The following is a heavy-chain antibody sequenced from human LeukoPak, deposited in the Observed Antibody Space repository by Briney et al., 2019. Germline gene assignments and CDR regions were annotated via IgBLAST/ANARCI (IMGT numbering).Heavy chain of an antibody. V-gene: IGHV3-7*01. CDR3: ARDLAYFYDSSFD. J-gene: IGHJ4*02. CDR1: GFTFSSYW. CDR2: IKQDGSEK. D-gene: IGHD3-22*01. Sequence: GGSLRLSCAASGFTFSSYWMSWVRQAPGKGLEWVANIKQDGSEKYYVDSVKGRFTISRDNAKNSLFLQMNSLRAEDTAVYYCARDLAYFYDSSFDWGQGTLVSVSS.